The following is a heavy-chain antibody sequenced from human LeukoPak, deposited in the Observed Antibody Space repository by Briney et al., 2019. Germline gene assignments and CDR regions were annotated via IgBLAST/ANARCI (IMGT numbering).Heavy chain of an antibody. CDR1: GFTFSSYA. J-gene: IGHJ4*02. D-gene: IGHD5-18*01. CDR3: AKHQQPGYSYVPFGY. CDR2: ISGGGGST. V-gene: IGHV3-23*01. Sequence: GGSLRLSCAASGFTFSSYAMSWVRQAPGEGLEWVSAISGGGGSTYYADSLKGRFTISRDNSKNTLYLQMNSLRAEDTAVYYCAKHQQPGYSYVPFGYWGQGTLVTVSS.